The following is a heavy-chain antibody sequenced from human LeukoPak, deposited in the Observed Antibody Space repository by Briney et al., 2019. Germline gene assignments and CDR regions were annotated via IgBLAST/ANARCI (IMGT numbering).Heavy chain of an antibody. CDR2: ISHSGST. CDR3: ARGLGYKPRYFDL. J-gene: IGHJ2*01. D-gene: IGHD5-24*01. Sequence: SETLTLTCAVSGYSIISDYYWGWIRQPPGKGLEWIGTISHSGSTFYNPSLKSRVTISVDTSKNQFSLNLSSVTAADTAVYFCARGLGYKPRYFDLWGRGTLVIVSS. CDR1: GYSIISDYY. V-gene: IGHV4-38-2*01.